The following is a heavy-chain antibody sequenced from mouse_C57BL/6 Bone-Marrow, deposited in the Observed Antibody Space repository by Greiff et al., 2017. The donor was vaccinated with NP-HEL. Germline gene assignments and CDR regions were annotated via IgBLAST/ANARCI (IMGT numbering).Heavy chain of an antibody. D-gene: IGHD1-1*01. J-gene: IGHJ3*01. CDR1: GFNIKDDY. CDR3: TPPGDYGSSPAWFAY. CDR2: IDPENGDT. V-gene: IGHV14-4*01. Sequence: VHVKQSGAELVRPGASVKLSCTASGFNIKDDYMHWVKQRPEQGLEWIGWIDPENGDTEYASKFQGKATITADTSSNTAYLQLSSLTSEDTAVYYCTPPGDYGSSPAWFAYWGQGTLVTVSA.